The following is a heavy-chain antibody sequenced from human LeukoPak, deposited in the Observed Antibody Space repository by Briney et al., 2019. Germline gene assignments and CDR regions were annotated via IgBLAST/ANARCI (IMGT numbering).Heavy chain of an antibody. CDR2: MNPNSGNT. D-gene: IGHD2-2*01. J-gene: IGHJ5*02. CDR1: GYTFTSYD. CDR3: ARGWPSSYQLLFGQEERNWFDP. Sequence: ASVKVSSKASGYTFTSYDINWVRQAPGQGLEWMGWMNPNSGNTGYAQKFQGRVTMTRNTSISTAYMELSSLRSEDTAVYYCARGWPSSYQLLFGQEERNWFDPWGQGTLVTVSS. V-gene: IGHV1-8*01.